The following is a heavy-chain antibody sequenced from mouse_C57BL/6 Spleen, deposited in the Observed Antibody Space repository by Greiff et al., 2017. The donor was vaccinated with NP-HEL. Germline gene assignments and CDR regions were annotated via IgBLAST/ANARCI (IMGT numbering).Heavy chain of an antibody. CDR3: ARDTTVVGRNYAMDY. Sequence: QVTLKESGPGILQPSQTLSLTCSFSGFSLSTFGMGVGWIRQPSGKGLEWLAHIWWDDDKYYNPALKSRLTISKDTSKNQVFLKIANVDTADTATYYCARDTTVVGRNYAMDYWGQGTSVTVSS. CDR2: IWWDDDK. V-gene: IGHV8-8*01. D-gene: IGHD1-1*01. CDR1: GFSLSTFGMG. J-gene: IGHJ4*01.